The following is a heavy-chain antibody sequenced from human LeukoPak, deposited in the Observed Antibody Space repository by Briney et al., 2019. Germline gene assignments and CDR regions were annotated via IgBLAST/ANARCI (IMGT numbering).Heavy chain of an antibody. CDR1: GGSFSGYY. V-gene: IGHV4-34*01. CDR3: ARGGIRPITMIVVAQPEQRFDY. J-gene: IGHJ4*02. D-gene: IGHD3-22*01. CDR2: INHSGST. Sequence: SETLSLTCAVYGGSFSGYYWSWIRQPPGKGLEWIGEINHSGSTNYNPSLKSRVTISVDTSKNQFSLKLSSVTAADTAVYYCARGGIRPITMIVVAQPEQRFDYWGQGTLVTVSS.